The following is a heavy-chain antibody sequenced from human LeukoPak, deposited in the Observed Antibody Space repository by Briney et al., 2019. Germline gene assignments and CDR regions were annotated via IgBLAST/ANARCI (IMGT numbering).Heavy chain of an antibody. J-gene: IGHJ4*02. V-gene: IGHV3-33*01. CDR2: IWYDGSNK. CDR3: AIMDSSGYYYDNIDY. Sequence: QPGRSLRLSCAASGFTFSSYGMHWVRQAPGKGLEWVAVIWYDGSNKYYADSVKGRFTISRDNSKNTLYLQMNSLRAEDTAVYYCAIMDSSGYYYDNIDYWGQGTLVSVSS. CDR1: GFTFSSYG. D-gene: IGHD3-22*01.